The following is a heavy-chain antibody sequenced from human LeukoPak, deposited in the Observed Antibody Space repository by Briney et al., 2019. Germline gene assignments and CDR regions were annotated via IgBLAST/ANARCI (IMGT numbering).Heavy chain of an antibody. CDR3: ARDRPTDY. Sequence: SETLSITCTVSGGSISSYYWSWIRQPPGKGLEWIGYIYYSGSTNYNPSLKSRVTISVDTSKNQFSLKLSSVTAADTAVYYCARDRPTDYWGQGTLVTVSS. V-gene: IGHV4-59*12. CDR1: GGSISSYY. CDR2: IYYSGST. J-gene: IGHJ4*02.